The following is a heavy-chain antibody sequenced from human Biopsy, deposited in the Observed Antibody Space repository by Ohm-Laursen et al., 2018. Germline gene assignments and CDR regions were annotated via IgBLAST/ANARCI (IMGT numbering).Heavy chain of an antibody. Sequence: SQTLSLTCTVSGGSISSGGSYWSWIRQRPGKGLEWIGHIFNSANTYYNPSLKNLITISGDTSKNQFSLKLNSVIAADTAVYYCARGDYFDSNGYFWFDPWGQGTLVTVSS. CDR1: GGSISSGGSY. V-gene: IGHV4-31*01. J-gene: IGHJ5*02. CDR2: IFNSANT. D-gene: IGHD3-22*01. CDR3: ARGDYFDSNGYFWFDP.